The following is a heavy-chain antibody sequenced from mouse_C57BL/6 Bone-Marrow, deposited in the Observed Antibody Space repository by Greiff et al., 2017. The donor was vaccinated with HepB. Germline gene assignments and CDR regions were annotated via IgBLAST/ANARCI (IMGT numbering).Heavy chain of an antibody. D-gene: IGHD2-4*01. CDR2: IRSKSNNYAT. CDR3: VRDYVSWFAY. J-gene: IGHJ3*01. Sequence: EVNVVESGGGLVQPKGSLKLSCAASGFSFNTYAMNWVRQAPGKGLEWVARIRSKSNNYATYYADSVKDRFTISRDDSESMLYLQMNNLKTEDTAMYYCVRDYVSWFAYWGQGTLVTVSA. V-gene: IGHV10-1*01. CDR1: GFSFNTYA.